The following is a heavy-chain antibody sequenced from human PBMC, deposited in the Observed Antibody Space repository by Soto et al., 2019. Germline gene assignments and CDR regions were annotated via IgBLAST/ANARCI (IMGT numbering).Heavy chain of an antibody. CDR1: GGSISSGGYY. CDR2: IYYSGST. CDR3: ARGGVRGVRFDY. D-gene: IGHD3-10*01. V-gene: IGHV4-31*03. Sequence: TLSLTCTVSGGSISSGGYYWSWIRQHPGKGLEWIGYIYYSGSTYYNPSLKSRVTISVDTSKNQFSLKLSSVTAADTAVYYCARGGVRGVRFDYWGQGTLVTVSS. J-gene: IGHJ4*02.